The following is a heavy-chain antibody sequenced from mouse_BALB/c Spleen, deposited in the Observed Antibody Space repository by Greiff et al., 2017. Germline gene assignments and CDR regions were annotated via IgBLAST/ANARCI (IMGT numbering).Heavy chain of an antibody. CDR1: GFTFNTYA. V-gene: IGHV10-1*02. CDR3: VRHDYDAAY. D-gene: IGHD2-4*01. Sequence: EVMLVESGGGLVQPKGSLKLSCAASGFTFNTYAMNWVRQAPGKGLEWVARIRSKSNNYATYYADSVKDRFTISRDDSQSMLYLQMNNLKTEDTAMYYCVRHDYDAAYWGQGTLVTVSA. J-gene: IGHJ3*01. CDR2: IRSKSNNYAT.